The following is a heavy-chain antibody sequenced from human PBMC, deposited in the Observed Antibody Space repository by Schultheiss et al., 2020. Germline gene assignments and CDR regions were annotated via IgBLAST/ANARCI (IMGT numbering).Heavy chain of an antibody. Sequence: SETLSLTCTVSGGSISSYYWSWIRQPAGKGLEWIGSIYYSGSTNYNPSLKSRVTISVDTSKNQFSLKLSSVTAADTAVYYCAREVGQQLVRDCWFDPWGQGTLVTVSS. V-gene: IGHV4-4*07. CDR3: AREVGQQLVRDCWFDP. CDR1: GGSISSYY. CDR2: IYYSGST. J-gene: IGHJ5*02. D-gene: IGHD6-13*01.